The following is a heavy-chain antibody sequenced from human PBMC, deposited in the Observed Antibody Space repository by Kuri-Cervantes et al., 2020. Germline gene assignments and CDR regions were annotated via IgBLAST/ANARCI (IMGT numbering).Heavy chain of an antibody. V-gene: IGHV3-30-3*01. J-gene: IGHJ4*02. CDR2: ISYDGSNK. CDR3: ARGGRITRIVEHDY. CDR1: GFTFSRYA. Sequence: GGSLRLSSAVYGFTFSRYAMHWVSQATGKGLEWVAVISYDGSNKYYADSVKGRFTISRDNSKNTLYLQMNSLRAEDTAVYYCARGGRITRIVEHDYWGQGTLVTVSS. D-gene: IGHD3-22*01.